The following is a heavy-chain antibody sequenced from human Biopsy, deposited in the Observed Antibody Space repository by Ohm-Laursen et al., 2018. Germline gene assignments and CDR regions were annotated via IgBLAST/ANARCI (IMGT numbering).Heavy chain of an antibody. Sequence: SLRLSCAASEFNVDRNHMNWVRQAPGKGLEWVSGISWHSGSRGYADSVKGRFTISRDNAKKLLYLQMNSLRAEDTALYYCAKDVRVKVQLDGMDVWGQGTTVTVSS. D-gene: IGHD1-1*01. J-gene: IGHJ6*02. CDR2: ISWHSGSR. V-gene: IGHV3-9*01. CDR3: AKDVRVKVQLDGMDV. CDR1: EFNVDRNH.